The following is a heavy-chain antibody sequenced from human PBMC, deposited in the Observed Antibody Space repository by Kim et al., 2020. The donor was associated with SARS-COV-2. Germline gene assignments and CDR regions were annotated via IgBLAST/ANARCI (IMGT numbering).Heavy chain of an antibody. CDR1: GLTFSEAW. CDR3: TTDGTPYYDRNGHYAGDVDY. V-gene: IGHV3-15*01. J-gene: IGHJ4*02. Sequence: GGSLRLSCVVSGLTFSEAWMSWVRQAPGKGLEWVGRMRSKSDDGITDYATPVKGRFTFSRDDSKNTFYMQMNSLKIEDTAVYYCTTDGTPYYDRNGHYAGDVDYWGQGTLVTVSS. CDR2: MRSKSDDGIT. D-gene: IGHD3-22*01.